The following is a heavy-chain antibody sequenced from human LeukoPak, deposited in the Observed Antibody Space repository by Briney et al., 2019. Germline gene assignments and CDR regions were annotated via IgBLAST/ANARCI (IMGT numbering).Heavy chain of an antibody. Sequence: GGSLRLSCAASGFTFSNYWMHWVRQAPGKGLVWVSRINTDGSSTNYADSVKGRFTISRDNAKNTLYLQMNSLRAEDTAAYYCARVPYYESSGRFDYWGQGTLVTVPS. CDR3: ARVPYYESSGRFDY. J-gene: IGHJ4*02. CDR1: GFTFSNYW. V-gene: IGHV3-74*01. CDR2: INTDGSST. D-gene: IGHD3-22*01.